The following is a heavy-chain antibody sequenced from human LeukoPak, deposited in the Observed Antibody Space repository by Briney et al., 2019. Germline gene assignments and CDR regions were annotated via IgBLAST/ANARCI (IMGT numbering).Heavy chain of an antibody. D-gene: IGHD5-18*01. Sequence: GASVKVSCKVSGYTLTELSMHWVRQAPGKGLEWMGGFDPEDGETIYAQKFQGRVTMTEDTSTDTAYMELSSLRSEDTAVYYCATVLDTAMVWMVGNWFDPWGQGALVTVSS. CDR2: FDPEDGET. V-gene: IGHV1-24*01. CDR3: ATVLDTAMVWMVGNWFDP. J-gene: IGHJ5*02. CDR1: GYTLTELS.